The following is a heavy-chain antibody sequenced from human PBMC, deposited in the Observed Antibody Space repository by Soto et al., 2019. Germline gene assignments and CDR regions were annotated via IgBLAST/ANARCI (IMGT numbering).Heavy chain of an antibody. J-gene: IGHJ6*03. Sequence: ASVKVSCKASGGTFSSYTISWVRQAPGQGLEWMGRIIPILGIANYAQKFQGRVTITADKSTSTAYMELSSLRSEDTAVYYCARDGCSSTSCYEVENARYYYYMDVWGKGTTVTVSS. CDR1: GGTFSSYT. V-gene: IGHV1-69*04. CDR2: IIPILGIA. D-gene: IGHD2-2*01. CDR3: ARDGCSSTSCYEVENARYYYYMDV.